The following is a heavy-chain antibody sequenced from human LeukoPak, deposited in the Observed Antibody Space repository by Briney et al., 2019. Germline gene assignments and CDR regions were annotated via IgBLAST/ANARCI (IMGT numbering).Heavy chain of an antibody. Sequence: GGSLRLSCAASGFTFSSYAMHWVRQAPGKGLEWVAVISYDGSNKYYADSVKGRFTISRDNSENTLYLQMNSLRAEDTAVYYCARDPSPSAGYFDYWGQGTLVTVSS. J-gene: IGHJ4*02. CDR2: ISYDGSNK. CDR3: ARDPSPSAGYFDY. V-gene: IGHV3-30-3*01. CDR1: GFTFSSYA.